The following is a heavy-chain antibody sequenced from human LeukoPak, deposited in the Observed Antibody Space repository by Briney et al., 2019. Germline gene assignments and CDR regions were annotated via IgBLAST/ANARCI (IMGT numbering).Heavy chain of an antibody. D-gene: IGHD2-2*01. CDR2: INPNSGGT. V-gene: IGHV1-2*04. J-gene: IGHJ5*02. CDR3: ARAYCSSTSCYGPWFDP. Sequence: ASVKVSCKASGYTFTGYYMHWVRQAPGQGLEWMGWINPNSGGTNYAQKFQGWVTMTRDTSISTAYVELSRLRSDDTAVYYCARAYCSSTSCYGPWFDPWGQGTLVTVSS. CDR1: GYTFTGYY.